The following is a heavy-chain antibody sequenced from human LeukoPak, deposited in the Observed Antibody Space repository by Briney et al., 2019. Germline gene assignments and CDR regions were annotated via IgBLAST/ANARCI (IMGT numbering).Heavy chain of an antibody. D-gene: IGHD3-10*01. V-gene: IGHV1-69*04. Sequence: ASVKVSCKASGGTFSSYAISWVRQAPGQGLEWMGRIIPILGIANYAQKFQGRVTITADKSTSTAYMELSSLRSEDTAVYYCARVDLSSSNYYGSGVDDYWGQGTLVTVSS. CDR1: GGTFSSYA. J-gene: IGHJ4*02. CDR2: IIPILGIA. CDR3: ARVDLSSSNYYGSGVDDY.